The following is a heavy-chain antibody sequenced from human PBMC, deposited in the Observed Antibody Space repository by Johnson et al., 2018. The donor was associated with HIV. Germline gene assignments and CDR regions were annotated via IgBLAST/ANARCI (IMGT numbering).Heavy chain of an antibody. J-gene: IGHJ3*01. V-gene: IGHV3-64*07. CDR1: GFTFSSYA. CDR2: ISRDGVNT. CDR3: AIPYFFDSGNYR. Sequence: GQLVESGGGVVRPGGSLRLSCEASGFTFSSYAMHWVRQAPGEGLEYVSAISRDGVNTFYADSVKDRFTIFRDNSKNTLYLQMGSLRPEDMGIYYCAIPYFFDSGNYRWGQGTVVTVSS. D-gene: IGHD4-23*01.